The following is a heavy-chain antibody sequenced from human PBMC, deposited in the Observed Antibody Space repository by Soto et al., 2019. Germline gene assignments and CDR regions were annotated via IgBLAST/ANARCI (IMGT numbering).Heavy chain of an antibody. V-gene: IGHV3-23*01. Sequence: GGSLRLSCAASGFTFSSYAMSWVRQAPGKGLEWVSAISSSGSSTYYADSVKGRFTISRDNSKNTLYLQMNSLRAEDTAVYFCARPSVAARHYFDYWGQGTLVTVSS. CDR3: ARPSVAARHYFDY. J-gene: IGHJ4*02. CDR2: ISSSGSST. CDR1: GFTFSSYA. D-gene: IGHD6-6*01.